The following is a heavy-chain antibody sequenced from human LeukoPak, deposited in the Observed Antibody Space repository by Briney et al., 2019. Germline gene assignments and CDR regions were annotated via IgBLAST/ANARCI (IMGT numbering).Heavy chain of an antibody. V-gene: IGHV3-20*04. CDR3: ARDLSASWYSLGY. CDR2: IDWSGEST. J-gene: IGHJ4*02. CDR1: GLTPADYG. D-gene: IGHD2-2*01. Sequence: GGSLRLSCAASGLTPADYGMSWVRQAPGKGLEWVSGIDWSGESTGYADSVKGLFTISRDNAAHVLYLQMNGLRAEDTALYYCARDLSASWYSLGYWGRGTLVTVSS.